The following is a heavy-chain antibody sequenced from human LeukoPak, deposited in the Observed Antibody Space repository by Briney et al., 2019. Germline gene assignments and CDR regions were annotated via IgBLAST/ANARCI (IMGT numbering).Heavy chain of an antibody. J-gene: IGHJ4*02. V-gene: IGHV1-18*01. CDR1: GYTFTSYG. CDR3: ARGTYFDY. Sequence: ASVKVSCKASGYTFTSYGISWVRQAPGQGLEWMGWTSAYNDKTKYAQKLEGRVTMTTDTSTSTAYMEMRSLRSDDTAVYYCARGTYFDYWGQGTLVTVSS. CDR2: TSAYNDKT. D-gene: IGHD1-1*01.